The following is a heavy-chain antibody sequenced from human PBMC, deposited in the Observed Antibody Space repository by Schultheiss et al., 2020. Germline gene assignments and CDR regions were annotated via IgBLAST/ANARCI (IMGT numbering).Heavy chain of an antibody. CDR3: ARNIRYFDWLWGDHSSEYYYGMDV. V-gene: IGHV4-59*08. CDR2: IYYSGST. CDR1: GGSISSYY. D-gene: IGHD3-9*01. Sequence: SQTLSLTCTVSGGSISSYYWSWIRQPPGKGLEWIGYIYYSGSTNYNPSLKSRVTISVDTSKNQFSLKLSSVTAADTAVYYCARNIRYFDWLWGDHSSEYYYGMDVWGQGTTVTVSS. J-gene: IGHJ6*02.